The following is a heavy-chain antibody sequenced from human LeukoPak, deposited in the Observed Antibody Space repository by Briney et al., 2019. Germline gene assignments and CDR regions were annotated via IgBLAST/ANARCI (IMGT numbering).Heavy chain of an antibody. V-gene: IGHV3-23*01. CDR3: AKEVSSSWYGHYYGMDV. J-gene: IGHJ6*02. CDR1: GFTFSSYA. Sequence: HSGGSLRLSCAASGFTFSSYAMSWVRQAPGKGLEWVSAISGSGGSTYYADSVKGRFTISRDNSKNTLYLQMNSLRAEDTAVYYCAKEVSSSWYGHYYGMDVWGQGTTVTVSS. CDR2: ISGSGGST. D-gene: IGHD6-13*01.